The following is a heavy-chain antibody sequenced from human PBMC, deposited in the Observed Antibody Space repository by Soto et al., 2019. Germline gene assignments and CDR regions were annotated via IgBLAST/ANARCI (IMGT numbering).Heavy chain of an antibody. D-gene: IGHD1-7*01. V-gene: IGHV3-74*01. CDR1: GFSFTHYR. J-gene: IGHJ4*02. CDR3: AKAGDWNYVFDF. Sequence: EVRLVESGGGQVHPGGSLRLSCAASGFSFTHYRIHWVRQVPGKGLEWVCRVNADGSSTNYAGFAKARFTISRDNSKNMAYLEMNNLRADDTALYYCAKAGDWNYVFDFWGQGTSVLVSS. CDR2: VNADGSST.